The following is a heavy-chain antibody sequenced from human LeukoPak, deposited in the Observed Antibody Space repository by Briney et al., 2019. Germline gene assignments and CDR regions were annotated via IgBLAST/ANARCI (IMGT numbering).Heavy chain of an antibody. CDR2: INIDGSST. CDR1: EFSFSSYW. CDR3: ARPTYNWNGVWDY. D-gene: IGHD1-20*01. V-gene: IGHV3-74*01. Sequence: GGSLRLSCAASEFSFSSYWMHWVRQAPGKGLVWVSRINIDGSSTTYAESVKGRFTISRDNAKNTLYLQMNSLRAEDTAVYYCARPTYNWNGVWDYWGQGTLVTVSS. J-gene: IGHJ4*02.